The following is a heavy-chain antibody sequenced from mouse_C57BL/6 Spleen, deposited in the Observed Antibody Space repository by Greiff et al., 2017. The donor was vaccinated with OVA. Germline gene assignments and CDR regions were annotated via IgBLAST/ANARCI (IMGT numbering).Heavy chain of an antibody. J-gene: IGHJ3*01. Sequence: EVKLQESGPGLVKPSQSLSLTCSVTGYSITSGYYWNWIRQSPGNKLEWMGYISYDGSNNYKPSLKNRISITRDTSKNQFFLKLNSVTTEDTATYYCASLTGTSYWGQGTLVTVSA. V-gene: IGHV3-6*01. D-gene: IGHD4-1*01. CDR3: ASLTGTSY. CDR1: GYSITSGYY. CDR2: ISYDGSN.